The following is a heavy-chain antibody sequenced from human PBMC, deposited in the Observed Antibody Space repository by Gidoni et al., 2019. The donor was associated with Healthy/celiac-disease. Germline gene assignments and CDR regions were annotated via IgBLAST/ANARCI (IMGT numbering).Heavy chain of an antibody. CDR2: ISSSSSYI. Sequence: EVQLVESGGGLVKPGGSRRLPCAASGFTFSSYSMNWVRQAPGKGLEWVSSISSSSSYIYYADSVKGRFTISRDNAKNSLYLQMNSLRAEDTAVYYCARCWIWDPEPFDYWGQGTLVTVSS. CDR1: GFTFSSYS. D-gene: IGHD3-16*01. V-gene: IGHV3-21*01. CDR3: ARCWIWDPEPFDY. J-gene: IGHJ4*02.